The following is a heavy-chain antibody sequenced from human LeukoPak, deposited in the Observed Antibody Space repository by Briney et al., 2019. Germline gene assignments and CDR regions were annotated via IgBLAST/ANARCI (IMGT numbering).Heavy chain of an antibody. Sequence: GESLKISCKGSGYSFTSYWIGWVRQMPGKGLEWMGIIYPGDPDTRYSPSFQGQVTISADKSISTAYLQWSSLKASDTAMYYCARPPRRDGYNRGGWYFDLWGRGTLVTVSS. CDR1: GYSFTSYW. J-gene: IGHJ2*01. CDR2: IYPGDPDT. D-gene: IGHD5-24*01. V-gene: IGHV5-51*01. CDR3: ARPPRRDGYNRGGWYFDL.